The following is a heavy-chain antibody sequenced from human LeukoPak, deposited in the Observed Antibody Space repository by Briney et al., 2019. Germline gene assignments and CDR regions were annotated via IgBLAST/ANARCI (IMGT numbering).Heavy chain of an antibody. Sequence: GATVKLSCKASGYTFTSYGISWVRQAPGQGLEWMGWISAYNSNTNYAQKLQGRVTMTTDTSTSTAYMELRSLRSDDTAVYYCARDDCSSTSCYTGGKFDYWGQGTLVTVSS. V-gene: IGHV1-18*01. CDR1: GYTFTSYG. D-gene: IGHD2-2*02. CDR3: ARDDCSSTSCYTGGKFDY. CDR2: ISAYNSNT. J-gene: IGHJ4*02.